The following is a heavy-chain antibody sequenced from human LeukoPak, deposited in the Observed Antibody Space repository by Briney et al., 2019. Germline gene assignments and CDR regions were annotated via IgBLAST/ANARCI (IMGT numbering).Heavy chain of an antibody. Sequence: SVKVSCKASGGTFSGYAISWVRQAPGQGLEWMGGIIPIFGTANYAQKFQGRVTITADKSTSTAYMELSSLRSEDTAVYYCARLDTIFGVVSPYNWFDPWGQGTLVTVSS. CDR3: ARLDTIFGVVSPYNWFDP. J-gene: IGHJ5*02. CDR1: GGTFSGYA. CDR2: IIPIFGTA. D-gene: IGHD3-3*01. V-gene: IGHV1-69*06.